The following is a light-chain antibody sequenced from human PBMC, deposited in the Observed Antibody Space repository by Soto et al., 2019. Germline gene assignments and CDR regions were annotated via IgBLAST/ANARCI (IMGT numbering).Light chain of an antibody. CDR3: QSYDSSLSGYV. CDR2: GNS. J-gene: IGLJ1*01. CDR1: SSNIGAGYD. V-gene: IGLV1-40*01. Sequence: VLTQPPSVSGAPGQRVTISCTGSSSNIGAGYDVHWYQQLPGTAPKLLIYGNSNRPSGVPDRFSGSKSGTSAPLAITGLQAEDEADYYCQSYDSSLSGYVFGTGTKVTVL.